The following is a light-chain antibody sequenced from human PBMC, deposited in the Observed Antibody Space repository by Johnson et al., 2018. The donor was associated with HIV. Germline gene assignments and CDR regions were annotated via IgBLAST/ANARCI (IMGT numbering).Light chain of an antibody. CDR2: DND. Sequence: QSVLTQPPSVSAAPGQKVTISCSGSSSNIGINYVSWFQQLPGTAPKLLIYDNDKRPSGIPDRFSGSKSGTSATLGITGLQTGDEADYYCGTWDSSLSARYVFGTGTKVTVL. CDR3: GTWDSSLSARYV. J-gene: IGLJ1*01. CDR1: SSNIGINY. V-gene: IGLV1-51*01.